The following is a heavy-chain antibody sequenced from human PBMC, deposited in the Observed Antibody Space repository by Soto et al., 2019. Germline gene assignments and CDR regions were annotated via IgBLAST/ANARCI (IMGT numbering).Heavy chain of an antibody. J-gene: IGHJ3*02. Sequence: QVQLVESGGGVVQPGRSLRLSCAASGFTFSAYCMHWVRQAPGKGLEWVAVIWHDGSNKSYAYSVKGRVNISIDNSKNTLYVQMDRLRAEETAVYSCARPRNIYNWNDAGFDIWGQGTMVTVSS. CDR2: IWHDGSNK. CDR3: ARPRNIYNWNDAGFDI. V-gene: IGHV3-33*01. CDR1: GFTFSAYC. D-gene: IGHD1-1*01.